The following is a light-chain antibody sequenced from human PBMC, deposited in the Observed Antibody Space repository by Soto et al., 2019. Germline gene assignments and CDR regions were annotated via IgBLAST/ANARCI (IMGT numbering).Light chain of an antibody. CDR1: ISDVGYYNY. CDR3: SSYTSSSTYV. V-gene: IGLV2-14*03. J-gene: IGLJ1*01. CDR2: DVR. Sequence: QSVLTQPASVSGSPGQSITISCTGTISDVGYYNYVSWYQQHPGKAPKLMIYDVRNRPSGVSNRFSGSKSGNTASLTISGLQAEDEADYYCSSYTSSSTYVFGTGTKLTVL.